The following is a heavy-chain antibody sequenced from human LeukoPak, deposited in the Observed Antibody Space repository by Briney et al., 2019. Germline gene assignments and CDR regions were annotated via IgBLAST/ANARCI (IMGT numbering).Heavy chain of an antibody. CDR2: ISYDGSNK. Sequence: GRSLRLSCAASGFTFSSYAMHWVCQAPGKGLEWVAVISYDGSNKYYADSVKGRFTISRDNSKNTLYLQMNSLGAEDTAVYYCARAGRGVTLYTDYWGQGTLVTVSS. D-gene: IGHD3-10*01. J-gene: IGHJ4*02. CDR1: GFTFSSYA. CDR3: ARAGRGVTLYTDY. V-gene: IGHV3-30*04.